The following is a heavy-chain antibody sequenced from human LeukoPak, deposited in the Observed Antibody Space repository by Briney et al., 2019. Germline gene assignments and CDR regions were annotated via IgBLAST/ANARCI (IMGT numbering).Heavy chain of an antibody. CDR3: ARSHSGYYYMDV. CDR1: GGSFSGYY. CDR2: INHSGST. Sequence: TSETLSLTCAVYGGSFSGYYWSWIRQPPGKGLEWIGEINHSGSTNYNPSLKSRVTISVDTSKNQFSLKLSSVTAADTAVYYCARSHSGYYYMDVWGKGTTVTISS. J-gene: IGHJ6*03. V-gene: IGHV4-34*01.